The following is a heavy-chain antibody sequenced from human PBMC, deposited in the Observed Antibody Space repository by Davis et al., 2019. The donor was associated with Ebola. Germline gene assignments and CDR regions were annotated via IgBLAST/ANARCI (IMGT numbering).Heavy chain of an antibody. V-gene: IGHV3-30*03. CDR3: ARNLDSGYDLGGDY. D-gene: IGHD5-12*01. J-gene: IGHJ4*02. CDR1: GFTFSSYG. CDR2: ISYDGSNK. Sequence: GESLKISCAASGFTFSSYGMHWVRQAPGKGLEWVAVISYDGSNKYYADSVKGRFTISRDNSKNTLYLQMNSLRAEDTAVYYCARNLDSGYDLGGDYWGQGTLVTVSS.